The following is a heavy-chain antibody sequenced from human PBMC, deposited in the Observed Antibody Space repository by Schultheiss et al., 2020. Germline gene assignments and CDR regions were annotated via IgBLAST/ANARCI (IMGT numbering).Heavy chain of an antibody. D-gene: IGHD6-19*01. CDR2: IYTSGST. Sequence: SATLSLTCTVSGGSISRYYWSWIRQPAGNGLEWIGRIYTSGSTNYNPSLKSRVTMSVDTSKNQFSLKLSSVNAADTAVYYCARVRTSGWLIDYWGQGTLVTVSS. J-gene: IGHJ4*02. V-gene: IGHV4-4*07. CDR1: GGSISRYY. CDR3: ARVRTSGWLIDY.